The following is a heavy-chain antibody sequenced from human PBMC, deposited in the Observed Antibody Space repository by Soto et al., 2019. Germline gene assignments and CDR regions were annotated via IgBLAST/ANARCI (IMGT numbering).Heavy chain of an antibody. CDR2: IIPIFGTT. CDR3: ARDRTDSGYYTNWLDP. D-gene: IGHD3-22*01. Sequence: SVEVSCRASGGTFVSDAITWVRQAPGQGLEWVGRIIPIFGTTNYAQNLQGRVTISADKSTLTSYMELHSLTSDDTALYYCARDRTDSGYYTNWLDPWGQGTQVTVSS. V-gene: IGHV1-69*06. J-gene: IGHJ5*02. CDR1: GGTFVSDA.